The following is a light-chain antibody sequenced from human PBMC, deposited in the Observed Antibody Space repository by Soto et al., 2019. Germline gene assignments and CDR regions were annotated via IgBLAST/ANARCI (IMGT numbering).Light chain of an antibody. CDR3: VSYTGSLTWV. CDR1: NSDVGGYDY. CDR2: DVS. Sequence: QSVLTQPASVSGSPGQSITISCTGTNSDVGGYDYVSWYQQHPGRAPRLIIFDVSSRPSGVSGRFSGSKSGNTASLAISGLESDDEADYYCVSYTGSLTWVFGGGTNLTVL. J-gene: IGLJ3*02. V-gene: IGLV2-14*03.